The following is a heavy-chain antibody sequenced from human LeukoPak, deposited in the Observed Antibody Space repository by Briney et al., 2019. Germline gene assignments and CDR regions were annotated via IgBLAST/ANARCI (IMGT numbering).Heavy chain of an antibody. CDR2: INHSGST. J-gene: IGHJ4*02. CDR1: GGSFSGYY. Sequence: SETLSLTCAVYGGSFSGYYWSWIRQPSGKGLEWIGEINHSGSTNYNPSLKSRVTISVDTPKNQFSLKLSSVTAADTAVYYCARQGSGWSFDYWGQGTLVTVSS. V-gene: IGHV4-34*01. CDR3: ARQGSGWSFDY. D-gene: IGHD6-19*01.